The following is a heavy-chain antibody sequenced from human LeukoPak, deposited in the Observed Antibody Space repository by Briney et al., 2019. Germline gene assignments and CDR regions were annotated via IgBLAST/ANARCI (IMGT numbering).Heavy chain of an antibody. CDR1: GLPFSNYA. J-gene: IGHJ6*04. CDR3: TKAARIAGPSYYYYGMDV. CDR2: IIGIGGST. V-gene: IGHV3-23*01. Sequence: GGSLGLSCGASGLPFSNYAMSWGRQAPGKGLEWVSAIIGIGGSTYYADSVRGRFTISRDNSNNTLHLQMNSLRADDTAVYYCTKAARIAGPSYYYYGMDVWGKGTTVTVST. D-gene: IGHD6-13*01.